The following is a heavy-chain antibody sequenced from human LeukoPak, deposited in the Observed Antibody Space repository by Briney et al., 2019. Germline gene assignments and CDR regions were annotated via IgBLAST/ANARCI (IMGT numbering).Heavy chain of an antibody. CDR1: GFTFSSYA. V-gene: IGHV3-23*01. CDR3: ARVWSVGATTVYYGMDV. Sequence: PGGSLRLSCAASGFTFSSYAMSWVRQAPGKGLEWVSAISGSGGSTYYADSVKGRFTISRDNSKNTLYLQMNSLRAEDTAVYYCARVWSVGATTVYYGMDVWGQGTTVTVSS. J-gene: IGHJ6*02. CDR2: ISGSGGST. D-gene: IGHD1-26*01.